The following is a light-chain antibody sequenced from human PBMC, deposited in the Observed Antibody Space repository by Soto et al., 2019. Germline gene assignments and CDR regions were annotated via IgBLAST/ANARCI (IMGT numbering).Light chain of an antibody. Sequence: QSALTQPASVSGSPGQSITISCTGTSSDVGGYNYDSWYQQHPGKAPKLMIYDVSNRPSGVSNRFSGSKSGNTASLTISGLQAEDEADYYCSSYTSSSTPFLFGTGTKVTVL. CDR1: SSDVGGYNY. CDR2: DVS. J-gene: IGLJ1*01. V-gene: IGLV2-14*01. CDR3: SSYTSSSTPFL.